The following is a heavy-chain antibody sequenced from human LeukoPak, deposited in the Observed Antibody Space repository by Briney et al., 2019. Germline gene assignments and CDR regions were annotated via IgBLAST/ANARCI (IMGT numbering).Heavy chain of an antibody. J-gene: IGHJ4*02. CDR2: MNEDGSGT. D-gene: IGHD7-27*01. CDR3: ARDPAWGAIDY. CDR1: GFSIRSSW. Sequence: GGSLRLSCAVSGFSIRSSWMSWVRQTPGKGLEWVADMNEDGSGTYYVDSVKGRFTVSRDNAKNSLYLQMSSLRAEDTAVYYCARDPAWGAIDYWGQGTLVTVYS. V-gene: IGHV3-7*01.